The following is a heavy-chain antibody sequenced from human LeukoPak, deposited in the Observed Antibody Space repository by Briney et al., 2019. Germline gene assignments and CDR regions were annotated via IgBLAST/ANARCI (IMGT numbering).Heavy chain of an antibody. Sequence: SETLSLTCTVSGGSISSGASDWGWIRQHPKRGLEWVGYINHSGSTYYNPSLGSRVTMSVDTSKNQFSLKLSSVTAADTAVYYCARGWGTYYYDSSGYYLIGRPTHYFDYWGQGTLVTVSS. CDR3: ARGWGTYYYDSSGYYLIGRPTHYFDY. V-gene: IGHV4-31*03. J-gene: IGHJ4*02. CDR2: INHSGST. CDR1: GGSISSGASD. D-gene: IGHD3-22*01.